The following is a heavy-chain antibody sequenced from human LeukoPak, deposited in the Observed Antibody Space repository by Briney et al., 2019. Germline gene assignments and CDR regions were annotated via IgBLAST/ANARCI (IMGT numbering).Heavy chain of an antibody. V-gene: IGHV4-59*01. Sequence: PSETLSLTCTVSGGSISSYYWSWIRQPPGKGLEWIGSIYFSGSTNYNPSLKSRVTISVDTSKKQFSLKLISLTAADTAKYYCAGDYCSSTSCHAAKNWFDPWGQGTLVTVSS. J-gene: IGHJ5*02. CDR3: AGDYCSSTSCHAAKNWFDP. CDR1: GGSISSYY. CDR2: IYFSGST. D-gene: IGHD2-2*01.